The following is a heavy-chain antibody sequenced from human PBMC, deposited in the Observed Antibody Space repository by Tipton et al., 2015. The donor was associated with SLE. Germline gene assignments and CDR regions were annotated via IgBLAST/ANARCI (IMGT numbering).Heavy chain of an antibody. Sequence: GLVKPSETLSLTCAVYGGSFSGYYWSWIRQPPGKGLEWIGEINHSGSTNYNPSLKSRVTISVDTSKNQFSLKLSSVTAADTAVYYCARARGRGYYGSGSLIDYWGQGTLVTVSS. CDR3: ARARGRGYYGSGSLIDY. J-gene: IGHJ4*02. CDR1: GGSFSGYY. CDR2: INHSGST. D-gene: IGHD3-10*01. V-gene: IGHV4-34*01.